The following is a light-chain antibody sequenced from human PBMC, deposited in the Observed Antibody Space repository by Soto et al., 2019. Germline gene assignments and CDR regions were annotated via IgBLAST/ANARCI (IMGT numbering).Light chain of an antibody. CDR2: AAS. J-gene: IGLJ1*01. CDR1: SSDVGVFNY. CDR3: DSYTSSRAYV. V-gene: IGLV2-14*01. Sequence: QSALTQPASVSGSPGQSITISCTGTSSDVGVFNYVSWYQHHPGNAPKLIIYAASNRPPGVSNRFSGSKSGNTASLTISGLQAEDEADYYCDSYTSSRAYVFGIGTKLTVL.